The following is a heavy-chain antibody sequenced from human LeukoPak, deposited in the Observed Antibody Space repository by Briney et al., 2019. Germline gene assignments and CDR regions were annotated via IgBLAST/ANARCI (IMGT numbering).Heavy chain of an antibody. CDR1: GFTFSSYA. CDR3: ARERIAVAGYNWFDP. J-gene: IGHJ5*02. V-gene: IGHV3-30-3*01. D-gene: IGHD6-19*01. Sequence: PGRSLRLSCAASGFTFSSYAMHWVRQAPGKGLEWVAVISYDGSNKYYADSVKGRFTISRDNSKNTLYLQMNSLRAEDTAGYYCARERIAVAGYNWFDPWGQGTLVTVSS. CDR2: ISYDGSNK.